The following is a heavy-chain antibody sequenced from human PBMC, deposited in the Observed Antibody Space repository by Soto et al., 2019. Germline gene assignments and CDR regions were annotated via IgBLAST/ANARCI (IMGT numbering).Heavy chain of an antibody. V-gene: IGHV1-3*01. CDR3: VREKPDHFDSNGYSHVGDVFDI. CDR1: GYDFTRHG. Sequence: QVQLVQSGAEVKKPGASLKISCEASGYDFTRHGLQGVRQAPGQGLEWMGWINAGNGNTKYSQKFQGRVTFTRDTSATTAFMELSTLRSEDTAVYYCVREKPDHFDSNGYSHVGDVFDIWGQGTMVTVSS. D-gene: IGHD3-22*01. CDR2: INAGNGNT. J-gene: IGHJ3*02.